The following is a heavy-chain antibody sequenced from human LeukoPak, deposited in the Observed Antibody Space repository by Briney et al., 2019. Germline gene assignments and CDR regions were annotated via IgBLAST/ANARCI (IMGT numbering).Heavy chain of an antibody. Sequence: ASVKVSCRASGYTFTGYYMHWVRQAPGQGLEWMGWINPNSGGTNYAQKFQGRVTMTRDTSISTAYMELSRLRSDDTAVYYCARVSVGATTVHPDYWGQGTLVTVSS. CDR1: GYTFTGYY. CDR3: ARVSVGATTVHPDY. J-gene: IGHJ4*02. V-gene: IGHV1-2*02. D-gene: IGHD1-26*01. CDR2: INPNSGGT.